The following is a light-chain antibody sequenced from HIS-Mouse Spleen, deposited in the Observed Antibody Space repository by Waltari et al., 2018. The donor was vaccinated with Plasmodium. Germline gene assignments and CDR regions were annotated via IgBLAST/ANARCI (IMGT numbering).Light chain of an antibody. V-gene: IGKV3-20*01. CDR3: QQYGSSLYT. CDR1: QSVSSSY. CDR2: GAS. Sequence: EIVLTQSPGTLSLSPGERDTLSCRASQSVSSSYFAWYQQKPGEAPRLLIYGASSRATGIPDRFSGSGSGTDFTLTISRLEPEDFAVYYCQQYGSSLYTFGQGTKLEIK. J-gene: IGKJ2*01.